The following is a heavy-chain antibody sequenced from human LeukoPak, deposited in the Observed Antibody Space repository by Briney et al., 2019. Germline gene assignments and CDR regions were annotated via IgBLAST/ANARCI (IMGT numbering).Heavy chain of an antibody. CDR1: GFTFSSYA. Sequence: GGSLRLSCAASGFTFSSYAMHWVRQAPGKGLEWVAVISYDGSNKYYADSVKGRFTISRDNSKNTLYLQMNSLRAEDTAVYYCAKGDPNWGLNRRSGYYYDWGQGTLVTVSS. V-gene: IGHV3-30*04. CDR2: ISYDGSNK. CDR3: AKGDPNWGLNRRSGYYYD. J-gene: IGHJ4*02. D-gene: IGHD3-22*01.